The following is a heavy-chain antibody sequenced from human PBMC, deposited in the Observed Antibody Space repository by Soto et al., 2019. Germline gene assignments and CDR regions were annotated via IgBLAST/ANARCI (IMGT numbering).Heavy chain of an antibody. CDR3: AHRLGLARAMPIRFDI. Sequence: QVQMVQSGADGNKPVSSVKVSCKASGGAFRKYAIRWVRQATGQGLEWMGGINPYTGTANYAQKFQGRVTITADESMSTDYMELRRLKSEDTAVSYCAHRLGLARAMPIRFDIWGRRTMVTVYS. D-gene: IGHD6-13*01. CDR1: GGAFRKYA. CDR2: INPYTGTA. J-gene: IGHJ2*01. V-gene: IGHV1-69*01.